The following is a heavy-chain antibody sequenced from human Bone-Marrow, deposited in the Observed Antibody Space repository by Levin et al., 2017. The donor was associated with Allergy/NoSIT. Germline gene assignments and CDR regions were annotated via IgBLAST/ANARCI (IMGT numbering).Heavy chain of an antibody. D-gene: IGHD2-2*01. CDR2: IWYDGSNK. CDR3: ARGYCSSTNCDSSFDL. CDR1: GFTFTDYG. Sequence: QTGESLKISCAASGFTFTDYGMHWVRQAPGKGLEWAALIWYDGSNKYYAESVQGRFTISRDNSKNTLYLQMNSLRAEDTAVYYCARGYCSSTNCDSSFDLWGQGTLVTVSS. V-gene: IGHV3-33*01. J-gene: IGHJ5*02.